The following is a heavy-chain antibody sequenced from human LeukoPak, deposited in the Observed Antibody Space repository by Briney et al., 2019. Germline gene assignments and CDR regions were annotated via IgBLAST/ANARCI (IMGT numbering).Heavy chain of an antibody. CDR2: ISYDGSNK. V-gene: IGHV3-30-3*01. D-gene: IGHD1-26*01. J-gene: IGHJ4*02. CDR3: ARGSSGPLDY. Sequence: PGGSLTLSCAASGFTFSSYAMHWVRQAPGKGLEWVAVISYDGSNKYYADSVKGRFTISRDNSKNTLYLQMNSLRAEDTAVYYCARGSSGPLDYWGQGTLVTVSS. CDR1: GFTFSSYA.